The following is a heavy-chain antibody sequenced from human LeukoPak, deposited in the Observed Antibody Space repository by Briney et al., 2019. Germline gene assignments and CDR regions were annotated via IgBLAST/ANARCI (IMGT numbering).Heavy chain of an antibody. Sequence: AAVKVSCKASGYTFTSYGISWVRQAPGQGLEWMGWINAGNGNTKYSQEFQGRVTITRDTSASTAYMELSSLRSEDMAVYYCARGTAITIFGVVTPPDYWGQGTLVTVSS. J-gene: IGHJ4*02. CDR3: ARGTAITIFGVVTPPDY. CDR2: INAGNGNT. V-gene: IGHV1-3*03. D-gene: IGHD3-3*01. CDR1: GYTFTSYG.